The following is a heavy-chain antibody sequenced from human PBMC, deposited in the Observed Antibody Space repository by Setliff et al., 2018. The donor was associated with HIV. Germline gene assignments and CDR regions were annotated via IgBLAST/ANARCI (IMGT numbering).Heavy chain of an antibody. V-gene: IGHV3-7*01. CDR1: GFTFSDYY. CDR3: ASVLRYYGSGSYPFGY. D-gene: IGHD3-10*01. Sequence: PGGSLRLSCAASGFTFSDYYMSWVRQAPGKGLEWVANIKQDGSEKYYVDSVKGRFTISRDNAKNSLYLQMNSLRAEDTAVYYCASVLRYYGSGSYPFGYWGQGTLVTVSS. CDR2: IKQDGSEK. J-gene: IGHJ4*02.